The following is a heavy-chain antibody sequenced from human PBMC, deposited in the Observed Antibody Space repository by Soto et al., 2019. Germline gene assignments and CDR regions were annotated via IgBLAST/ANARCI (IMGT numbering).Heavy chain of an antibody. V-gene: IGHV3-23*01. J-gene: IGHJ4*02. D-gene: IGHD6-19*01. CDR1: GFTFSSNA. CDR3: AKGVSGSYYFDN. CDR2: ISGSGGNA. Sequence: GGSLRLSCVGSGFTFSSNAMSWVRQAPGKGLEWVSGISGSGGNANYADSVKGRLTISRDNSKNTLYLQMNSLRAEDAAVYYCAKGVSGSYYFDNWGQGTLVTVSS.